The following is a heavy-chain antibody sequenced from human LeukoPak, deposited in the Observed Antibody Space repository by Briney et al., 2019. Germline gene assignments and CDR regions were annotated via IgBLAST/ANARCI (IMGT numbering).Heavy chain of an antibody. Sequence: GGTLRLSCAASGFTFSSYGMSWVRQAPGKGLEWVSAISGSGGSTYYADSVKGRFTISRDNSKNTLYLQMNSLRAEDTAVYYCAKAMVVVVPAAKYYMDVWGKGTTVTISS. V-gene: IGHV3-23*01. J-gene: IGHJ6*03. CDR2: ISGSGGST. CDR3: AKAMVVVVPAAKYYMDV. D-gene: IGHD2-2*01. CDR1: GFTFSSYG.